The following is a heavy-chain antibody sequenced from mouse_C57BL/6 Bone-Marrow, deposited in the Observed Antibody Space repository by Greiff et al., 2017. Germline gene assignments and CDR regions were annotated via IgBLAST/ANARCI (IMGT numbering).Heavy chain of an antibody. CDR3: TKPYYYGSSHWYFDF. V-gene: IGHV1-15*01. D-gene: IGHD1-1*01. Sequence: QVHVKQSGAELVRPGASVTLSCKASGYTFNDYEMHWVKQTPVHGLEWIGAIDPETGGTAYNQKFKGKAILTADQSSSTAYMELRILTSEDSAVYYCTKPYYYGSSHWYFDFWGTGTTVTVSS. CDR1: GYTFNDYE. CDR2: IDPETGGT. J-gene: IGHJ1*03.